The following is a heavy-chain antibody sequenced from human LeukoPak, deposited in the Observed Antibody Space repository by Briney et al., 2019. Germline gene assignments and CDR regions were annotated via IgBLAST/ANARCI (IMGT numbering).Heavy chain of an antibody. J-gene: IGHJ4*02. CDR1: GFTFSSYA. CDR3: ARESDYGDYFDY. CDR2: IGTAGDT. V-gene: IGHV3-13*01. D-gene: IGHD3-16*01. Sequence: PGGSLRLSCAPLGFTFSSYAMHWVRQATGKVLEWVSAIGTAGDTYYPGSVKGRFTISRENAKNSLYLQMNSLRAGDTAVYYCARESDYGDYFDYWGQGTLVTVSS.